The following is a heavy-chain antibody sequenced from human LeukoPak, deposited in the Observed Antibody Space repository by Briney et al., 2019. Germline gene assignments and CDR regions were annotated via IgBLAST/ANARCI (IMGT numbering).Heavy chain of an antibody. V-gene: IGHV4-39*07. Sequence: PSETLSLTCTVSGGSISSSSYYWGWIRQPPGKGLEWIGSIYHSGSTYYNPSLKSRVTISVDTSKNQFSLKLSSVTAADTAVYYCARGHRQQLVRGDGVFDYWGQGTLVTVSS. CDR2: IYHSGST. D-gene: IGHD6-13*01. J-gene: IGHJ4*02. CDR1: GGSISSSSYY. CDR3: ARGHRQQLVRGDGVFDY.